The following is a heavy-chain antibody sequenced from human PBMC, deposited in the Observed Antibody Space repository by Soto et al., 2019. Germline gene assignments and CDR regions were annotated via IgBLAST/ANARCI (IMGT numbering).Heavy chain of an antibody. CDR1: GFSFSNFA. V-gene: IGHV3-23*01. Sequence: EVQLLESGGGLVQPGGSLRLSCAASGFSFSNFAMSWVRQAPGKGLEWVSGIGAGGSTTYYADSVEGRFTASRDNSRNTMYLQMNSLRAEDTALYYCAKDLPTMIVVVPHFDYWGQGTLVTVSS. D-gene: IGHD3-22*01. J-gene: IGHJ4*02. CDR3: AKDLPTMIVVVPHFDY. CDR2: IGAGGSTT.